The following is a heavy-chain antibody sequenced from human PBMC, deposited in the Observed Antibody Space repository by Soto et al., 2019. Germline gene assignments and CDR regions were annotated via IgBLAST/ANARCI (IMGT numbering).Heavy chain of an antibody. J-gene: IGHJ4*01. V-gene: IGHV3-15*01. D-gene: IGHD1-26*01. CDR1: GITFSKAW. CDR3: VIQPRWESTGGDY. CDR2: IRSNVDGGTI. Sequence: GGSLRLSCAASGITFSKAWMTWIRQAPGQGLEWVGRIRSNVDGGTIDYGAPVKGRLTISRDDSKDTVYLQMNSLKAEDTAVYLCVIQPRWESTGGDYWGQGTLVTVSS.